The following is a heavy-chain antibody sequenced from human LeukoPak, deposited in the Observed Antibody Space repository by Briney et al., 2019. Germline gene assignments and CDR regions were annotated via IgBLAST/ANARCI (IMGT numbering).Heavy chain of an antibody. D-gene: IGHD3-9*01. CDR1: GFTFSSYA. Sequence: PGGSLRLSCAASGFTFSSYAMSWVRQAPGKGLEWVSAVSGSGRSTYYADSVKGRFNISRDNSKNTLSLQMNSLRAEDTAVYYCAKDGGDYDILTGYSYDAFDVWGQGTMVTVSS. CDR3: AKDGGDYDILTGYSYDAFDV. V-gene: IGHV3-23*01. CDR2: VSGSGRST. J-gene: IGHJ3*01.